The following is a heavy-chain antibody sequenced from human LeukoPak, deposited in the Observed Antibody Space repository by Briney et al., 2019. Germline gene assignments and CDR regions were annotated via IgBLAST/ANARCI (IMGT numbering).Heavy chain of an antibody. CDR2: ISYDGSNK. CDR1: GFTFSSYA. J-gene: IGHJ4*02. Sequence: GGSLRLSCAASGFTFSSYAMHWVRQAPGKGLEWVAVISYDGSNKYYADSVKGRFTISRDNSKNTLYLQMNSLRAEDTAVYYCALLWFRELPSDYWGQGTLVTVSS. CDR3: ALLWFRELPSDY. D-gene: IGHD3-10*01. V-gene: IGHV3-30-3*01.